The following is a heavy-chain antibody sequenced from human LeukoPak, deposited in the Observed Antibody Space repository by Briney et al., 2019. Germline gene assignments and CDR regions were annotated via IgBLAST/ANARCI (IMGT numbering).Heavy chain of an antibody. CDR2: MNPNSGNT. CDR3: ARGASVAGRTPSPLGY. J-gene: IGHJ4*02. Sequence: ASVKVSCKASGYTFTSYDINWVRQATGQGLEWMGWMNPNSGNTGYAQTFQGRVTMTRNTSISTAYMELSSLRSEDTAVYYCARGASVAGRTPSPLGYWGQGTLVTVSS. D-gene: IGHD6-19*01. CDR1: GYTFTSYD. V-gene: IGHV1-8*01.